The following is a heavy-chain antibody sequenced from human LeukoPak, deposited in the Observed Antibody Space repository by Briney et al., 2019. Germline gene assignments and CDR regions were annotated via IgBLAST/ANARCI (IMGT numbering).Heavy chain of an antibody. V-gene: IGHV4-39*01. Sequence: SETLSLTXTVSGGSISTSSYSWGWIRQPPGKGLEWIGNIFYSGSTYYNPSLRSRVTISVDTSKNQFSLKLASVTAADTAAYYCARHPIVGATRTLYYFDNWGQGTLVTVSS. CDR1: GGSISTSSYS. J-gene: IGHJ4*02. CDR3: ARHPIVGATRTLYYFDN. CDR2: IFYSGST. D-gene: IGHD1-26*01.